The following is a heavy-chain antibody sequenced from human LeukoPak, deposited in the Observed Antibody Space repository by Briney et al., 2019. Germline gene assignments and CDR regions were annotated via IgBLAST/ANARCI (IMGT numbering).Heavy chain of an antibody. Sequence: PSETLSLTCAVYGGSFSGYYWSWIRQPPGKGLEWIEEINHSGSTNYNPSLKSRVTISVDTSKNQFSLKLSSVTAADTAVYCCARTDIVVVPAANHDAFDIWGQGTMVTVSS. V-gene: IGHV4-34*01. CDR1: GGSFSGYY. CDR3: ARTDIVVVPAANHDAFDI. J-gene: IGHJ3*02. CDR2: INHSGST. D-gene: IGHD2-2*01.